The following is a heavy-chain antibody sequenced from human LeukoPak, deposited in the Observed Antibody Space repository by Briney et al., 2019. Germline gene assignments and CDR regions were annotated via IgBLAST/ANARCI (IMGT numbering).Heavy chain of an antibody. CDR3: AREKSPERKTWLQLGALDV. CDR2: ISHTAST. Sequence: PSETLSLTCTDPGGSMSHHWSWIRPSPGKGLEWIGSISHTASTNYNPSLKSRVTLSIDTSKSQLSFQLTSVTAADTAVYYCAREKSPERKTWLQLGALDVWGQGTGVTVSS. D-gene: IGHD5-24*01. CDR1: GGSMSHH. J-gene: IGHJ3*01. V-gene: IGHV4-59*11.